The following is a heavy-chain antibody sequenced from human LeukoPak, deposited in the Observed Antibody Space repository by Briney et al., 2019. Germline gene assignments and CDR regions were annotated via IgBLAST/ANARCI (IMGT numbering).Heavy chain of an antibody. CDR2: PYSGGDK. Sequence: PGGSLRLSCAASGFTFRNKYMNWVRQAPGKGLEWVASPYSGGDKYYPESVKGRFTIFTDNPGDQLFLPMNSLDSHDTAVYYCAKYDFRGRYSFDLWGQEPLVTV. D-gene: IGHD3-3*01. J-gene: IGHJ4*02. CDR1: GFTFRNKY. V-gene: IGHV3-53*01. CDR3: AKYDFRGRYSFDL.